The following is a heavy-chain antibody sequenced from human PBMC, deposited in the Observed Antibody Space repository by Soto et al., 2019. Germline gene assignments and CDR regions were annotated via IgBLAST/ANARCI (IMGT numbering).Heavy chain of an antibody. CDR3: AGGMDV. Sequence: PSETLSLTCTVSGGSISSSSYYWSWIRQPAGKGLEWIRRIYTSGSTNYNPSLKSRVTMSVDTSKNQFSLKLSSVTAADTAVYYCAGGMDVWGQGTTVTVSS. J-gene: IGHJ6*02. CDR1: GGSISSSSYY. CDR2: IYTSGST. V-gene: IGHV4-61*02.